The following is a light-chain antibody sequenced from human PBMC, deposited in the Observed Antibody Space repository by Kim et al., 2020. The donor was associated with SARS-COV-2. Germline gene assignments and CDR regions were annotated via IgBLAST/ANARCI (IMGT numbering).Light chain of an antibody. CDR3: QQFDDLPIT. CDR1: QDINNY. Sequence: DIQMTQSPSSLSASVGDRLTVTCQASQDINNYLNWYQQKPGKAPKLLIYDASILETGVPSRFSGSGSGTDFTFTITSLQPDDIATYYCQQFDDLPITFGGGTKVDIK. J-gene: IGKJ4*01. CDR2: DAS. V-gene: IGKV1-33*01.